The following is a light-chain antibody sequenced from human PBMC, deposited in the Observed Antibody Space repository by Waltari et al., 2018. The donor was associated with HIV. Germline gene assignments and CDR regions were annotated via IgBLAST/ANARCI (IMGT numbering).Light chain of an antibody. V-gene: IGLV1-40*01. CDR2: ADD. Sequence: APGQRVTISCTGSSSNIGAGYDVHWFQQLPGTAPKLLIYADDNRPSGVPDRFSGSKSGTSASLAITGLQAEDEADYYCQSYDSSLSGSFVFGTGTKVTVL. CDR1: SSNIGAGYD. CDR3: QSYDSSLSGSFV. J-gene: IGLJ1*01.